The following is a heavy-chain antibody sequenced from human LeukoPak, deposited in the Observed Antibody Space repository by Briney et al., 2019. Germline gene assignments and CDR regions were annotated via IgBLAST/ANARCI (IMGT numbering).Heavy chain of an antibody. CDR1: GFSFSSYA. Sequence: GGSLRLSCKASGFSFSSYAMNWVRQTPGRGLEWVSAISGTGGSTYYADSVKGRFTISRDNSKNTLYLQMNSLRAEDTAVYYCAKDVAGSGSYSFDYWGQGTLVTVSS. V-gene: IGHV3-23*01. J-gene: IGHJ4*02. CDR2: ISGTGGST. CDR3: AKDVAGSGSYSFDY. D-gene: IGHD1-26*01.